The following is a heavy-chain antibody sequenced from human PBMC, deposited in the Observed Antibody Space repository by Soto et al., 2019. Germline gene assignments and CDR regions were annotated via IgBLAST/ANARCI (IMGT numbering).Heavy chain of an antibody. CDR3: TTGRWPDDFWEGQWFDAFDI. J-gene: IGHJ3*02. V-gene: IGHV3-15*01. D-gene: IGHD3-3*01. CDR1: GFTFSNAW. CDR2: IKSKTDGGTT. Sequence: GGSLRLSCAASGFTFSNAWMSWVRQAPGKGLEWVGRIKSKTDGGTTDYAAPVKGRFTISRDDSKNTLYLQMNSLKTEDTAVYYCTTGRWPDDFWEGQWFDAFDIWGQGTMVTVSS.